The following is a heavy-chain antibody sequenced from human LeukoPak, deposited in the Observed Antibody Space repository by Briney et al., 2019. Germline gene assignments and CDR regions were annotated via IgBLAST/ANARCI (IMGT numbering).Heavy chain of an antibody. CDR2: INPNSGGT. D-gene: IGHD6-19*01. CDR1: GYTFTGYY. Sequence: ASVKVSCKASGYTFTGYYMHWVRQAPGQGLEWMGWINPNSGGTNYAQKFQGRVTMTRDTSISTAYMELSRLRSDDTAVYYCALTMAVAGQIDYWGQGTLVTVSS. J-gene: IGHJ4*02. CDR3: ALTMAVAGQIDY. V-gene: IGHV1-2*02.